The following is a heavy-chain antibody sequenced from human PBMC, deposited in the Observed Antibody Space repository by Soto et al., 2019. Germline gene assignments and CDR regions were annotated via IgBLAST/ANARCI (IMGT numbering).Heavy chain of an antibody. D-gene: IGHD6-19*01. CDR2: VSASGRSR. Sequence: PGGSLRLSCVGSGIESSNYAMSWVRQAPGKGLEWVSIVSASGRSRYHADSVKGRFTISRDNSKNTLYLHMTNLRAEDTAVYYCARDGNWLDVYEDVWGHGTTVTVSS. J-gene: IGHJ6*02. CDR3: ARDGNWLDVYEDV. CDR1: GIESSNYA. V-gene: IGHV3-23*01.